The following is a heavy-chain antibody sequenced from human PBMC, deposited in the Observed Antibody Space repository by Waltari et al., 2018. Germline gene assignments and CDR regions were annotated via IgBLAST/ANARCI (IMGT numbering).Heavy chain of an antibody. D-gene: IGHD2-15*01. CDR3: ASECIWDCSGGSSPGWFDP. V-gene: IGHV1-3*01. CDR2: INVGNVNT. Sequence: VRRAPDQRFEGMGGINVGNVNTKYSRKFQGRVPITRDTSASTAYMELSSLRSEDTAVYYCASECIWDCSGGSSPGWFDPWGQGTLVTVSS. J-gene: IGHJ5*02.